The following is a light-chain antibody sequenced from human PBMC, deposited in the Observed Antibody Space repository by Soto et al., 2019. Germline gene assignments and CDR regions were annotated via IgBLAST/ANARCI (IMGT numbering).Light chain of an antibody. Sequence: DIQMTQSPSTLSASVGDRVTITCRASQSISSWLAWYQQKPGKAPKLLIYDASSLESGVPSRFSGSGSGTDFTLTISSLRPEDFATYYCQQTYSYPWTFGQGTKVDIK. CDR2: DAS. CDR3: QQTYSYPWT. CDR1: QSISSW. V-gene: IGKV1-5*01. J-gene: IGKJ1*01.